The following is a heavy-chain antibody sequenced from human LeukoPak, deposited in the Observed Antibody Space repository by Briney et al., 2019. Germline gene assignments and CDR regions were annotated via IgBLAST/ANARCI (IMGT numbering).Heavy chain of an antibody. Sequence: SETLSLTCAVYGGSFSGYYWGWIRQPPGKGLEWIGEINHSGSTNYNPSLKSRVTISVDTSKNQFSLKLSSVTATDTAVYFCARGPPTDYYDSSGFYYVFDYWGQGTLVTVSS. CDR2: INHSGST. CDR3: ARGPPTDYYDSSGFYYVFDY. J-gene: IGHJ4*02. CDR1: GGSFSGYY. D-gene: IGHD3-22*01. V-gene: IGHV4-34*01.